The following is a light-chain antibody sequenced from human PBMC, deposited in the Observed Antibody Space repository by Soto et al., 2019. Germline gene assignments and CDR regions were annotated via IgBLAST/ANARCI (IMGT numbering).Light chain of an antibody. J-gene: IGLJ1*01. CDR3: QSYDSSLTSHV. V-gene: IGLV1-40*01. Sequence: QSVLTQPPSVSGAPGQRVTISCSGSSSNIGTGYDVHWYQHLPGTAPKLLIYGNNNRPSGVPDRFSGSKSATSASLAITGLQVGDEADYYCQSYDSSLTSHVFGTGTKVTVL. CDR2: GNN. CDR1: SSNIGTGYD.